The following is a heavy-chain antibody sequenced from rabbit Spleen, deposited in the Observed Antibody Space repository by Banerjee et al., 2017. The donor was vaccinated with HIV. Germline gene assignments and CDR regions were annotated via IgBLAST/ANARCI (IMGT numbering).Heavy chain of an antibody. Sequence: QLKESGGGLVQPGGSLKLSCKASGFDLNTYGGSWVRQAPGKGLEWIGYIDAVFGATYYATWVNGLFTISSQNAQNTLYLQLTSLTAADTSTYFCVRGASSSGNYSLWGPGTLVTVS. CDR3: VRGASSSGNYSL. V-gene: IGHV1S7*01. D-gene: IGHD1-1*01. CDR2: IDAVFGAT. CDR1: GFDLNTYG. J-gene: IGHJ4*01.